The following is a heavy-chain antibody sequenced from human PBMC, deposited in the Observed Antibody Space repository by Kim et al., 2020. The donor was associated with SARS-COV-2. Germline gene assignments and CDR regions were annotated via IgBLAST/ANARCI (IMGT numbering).Heavy chain of an antibody. CDR1: GYTFTSYD. CDR2: MNPNSGNT. CDR3: ARGIRRITMIVVVPRSYCYMDV. D-gene: IGHD3-22*01. V-gene: IGHV1-8*01. Sequence: ASVKVSCNASGYTFTSYDINWVRQATGQGLEWMGWMNPNSGNTGYAQKFQGRVTMTRNTSISTVYMELSSLRSEDTAVYYCARGIRRITMIVVVPRSYCYMDVWGRGATVTVSS. J-gene: IGHJ6*03.